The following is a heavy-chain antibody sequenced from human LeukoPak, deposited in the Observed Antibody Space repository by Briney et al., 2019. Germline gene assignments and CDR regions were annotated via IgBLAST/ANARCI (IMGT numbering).Heavy chain of an antibody. CDR2: INPSGGST. J-gene: IGHJ3*02. CDR1: GGTFSSYA. CDR3: ARGNYYDSSGYYLTDAFDI. Sequence: GSSVNVSCKASGGTFSSYAISWVRQAPGQGLEWMGIINPSGGSTSYAQKFQGRVTMTRDTSTSTVYMELSSLRSEDTAVYYCARGNYYDSSGYYLTDAFDIWGQGTMVTVSS. D-gene: IGHD3-22*01. V-gene: IGHV1-46*01.